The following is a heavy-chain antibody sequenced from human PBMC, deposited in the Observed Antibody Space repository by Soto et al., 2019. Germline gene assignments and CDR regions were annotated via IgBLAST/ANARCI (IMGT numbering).Heavy chain of an antibody. CDR1: GYSFTSYW. J-gene: IGHJ4*02. CDR3: ARPPYGSGSYESFDD. CDR2: IYPGDSDT. D-gene: IGHD3-10*01. Sequence: GESLKISCKGSGYSFTSYWIGWVRQMPGKGLEWMGIIYPGDSDTRYSPSFQGQVTISADKSISTAYLQWSSLKASDTAMYYCARPPYGSGSYESFDDWGQGILVTVYS. V-gene: IGHV5-51*01.